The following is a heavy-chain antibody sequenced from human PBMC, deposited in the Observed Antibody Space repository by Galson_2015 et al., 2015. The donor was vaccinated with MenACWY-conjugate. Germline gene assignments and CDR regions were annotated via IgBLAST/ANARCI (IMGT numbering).Heavy chain of an antibody. D-gene: IGHD4-17*01. J-gene: IGHJ2*01. CDR1: GFTFSTYA. Sequence: SLRLSCAASGFTFSTYAMSWVRQAPGKGLEWVSSISGSGRTTYYADSVKGRFTISRDNSKNTLYLQMNSLRAEDTAVYYCAKQPSTVTTESSWHWYFDLWGRGTLVT. CDR2: ISGSGRTT. CDR3: AKQPSTVTTESSWHWYFDL. V-gene: IGHV3-23*01.